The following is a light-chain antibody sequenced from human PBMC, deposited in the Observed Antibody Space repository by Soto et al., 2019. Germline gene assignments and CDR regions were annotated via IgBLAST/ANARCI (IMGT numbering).Light chain of an antibody. V-gene: IGKV1-5*01. CDR3: QQYNSDVFA. CDR1: QSISSS. CDR2: DAS. J-gene: IGKJ3*01. Sequence: DIQMTQSPSTLSASVGDRVTITCRARQSISSSLAWYQQKPGRAPKLLIFDASSLESGVPSRFCGSGFGTEFTLTISSLQPDDFATYYCQQYNSDVFAFGPGTTVHIK.